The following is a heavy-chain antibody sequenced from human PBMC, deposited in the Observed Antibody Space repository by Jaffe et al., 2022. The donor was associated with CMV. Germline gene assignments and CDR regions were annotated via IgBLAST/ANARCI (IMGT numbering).Heavy chain of an antibody. CDR1: GGSVNGYY. J-gene: IGHJ4*02. Sequence: QVHLEESGPGLVKPSETLSLRCTVSGGSVNGYYWSWVRQSPGKKMEWIGHIYYRGDTRYNPSLQSRVTISIDTSRNEFSLDLTSLIAPDTAVYYCARHHRVTPFDYWGQGTPVTVSS. CDR2: IYYRGDT. V-gene: IGHV4-59*08. CDR3: ARHHRVTPFDY. D-gene: IGHD2-21*02.